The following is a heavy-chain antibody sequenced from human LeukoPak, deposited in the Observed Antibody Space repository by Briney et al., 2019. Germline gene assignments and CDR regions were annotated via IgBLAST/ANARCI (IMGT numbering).Heavy chain of an antibody. V-gene: IGHV1-69*13. D-gene: IGHD2-8*01. J-gene: IGHJ6*03. CDR3: ARGLMVYATDYYYYYMDV. CDR1: GGTFSSYA. Sequence: SVKVSCKASGGTFSSYAISWVRQAPGQGLEWMGGIIPILGTANYAQKFQGRVTITADESTSTAYMELSSLRSEDTAVYYCARGLMVYATDYYYYYMDVWGKGTTVTVSS. CDR2: IIPILGTA.